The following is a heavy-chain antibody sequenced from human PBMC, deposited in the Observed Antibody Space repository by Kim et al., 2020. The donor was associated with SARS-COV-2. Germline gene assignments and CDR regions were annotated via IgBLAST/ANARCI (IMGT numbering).Heavy chain of an antibody. CDR3: AKVLFEDCGGDCYPYYY. CDR2: IYSGGSST. D-gene: IGHD2-21*02. V-gene: IGHV3-23*03. CDR1: GFTFGSYA. J-gene: IGHJ6*01. Sequence: GGSLRLSCAASGFTFGSYAMSWVRQAPGKGLEWVSVIYSGGSSTYYADSVKGRFTISRDNSKNTLYLQMNSLRAEDTAVYYCAKVLFEDCGGDCYPYYY.